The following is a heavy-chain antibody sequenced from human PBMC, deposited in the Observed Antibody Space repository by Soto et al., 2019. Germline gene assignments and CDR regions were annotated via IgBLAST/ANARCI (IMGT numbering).Heavy chain of an antibody. D-gene: IGHD5-18*01. Sequence: SSEQVSFKASGYTFTSYGTSWVGQAQEQGHEWKGWRSAYNGNTNYADKLQGRVTMTTDASTSTAYKELRSLRSDYSAVYYCARDGDTAMDFFDYWGQGILVTVYS. CDR3: ARDGDTAMDFFDY. CDR2: RSAYNGNT. CDR1: GYTFTSYG. V-gene: IGHV1-18*01. J-gene: IGHJ4*02.